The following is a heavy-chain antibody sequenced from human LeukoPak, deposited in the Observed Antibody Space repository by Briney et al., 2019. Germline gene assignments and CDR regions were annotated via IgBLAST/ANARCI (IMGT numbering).Heavy chain of an antibody. Sequence: SETLSLTCTVSGGSISNYYWSWIRQPPEKGLEWIGYIYYSGTTKYNPSLKSRVTISVDTSKNQFSLKLSSVTAADTAVYYCARDLGTMVRGSRRGYDGYYYYMDVWGKGTTVTISS. CDR1: GGSISNYY. V-gene: IGHV4-59*12. J-gene: IGHJ6*03. CDR3: ARDLGTMVRGSRRGYDGYYYYMDV. D-gene: IGHD3-10*01. CDR2: IYYSGTT.